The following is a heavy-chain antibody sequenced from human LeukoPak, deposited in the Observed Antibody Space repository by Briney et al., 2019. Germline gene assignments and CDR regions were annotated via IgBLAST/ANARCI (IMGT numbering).Heavy chain of an antibody. V-gene: IGHV3-23*01. J-gene: IGHJ4*02. CDR1: GFTFDIYA. Sequence: GGSLRLSCAASGFTFDIYAMSWVRQAPGKGLEWVSAISGSGGSTYYADSVKGRFTISRDNSKNTLYLQMNSLRAEDTAVYYCAKVRGPAASDNYLDYWGQGTLVTVSS. D-gene: IGHD2-2*01. CDR3: AKVRGPAASDNYLDY. CDR2: ISGSGGST.